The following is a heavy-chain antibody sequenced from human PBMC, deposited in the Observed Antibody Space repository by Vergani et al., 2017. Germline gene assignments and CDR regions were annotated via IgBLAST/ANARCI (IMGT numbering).Heavy chain of an antibody. CDR1: GFTFSSYA. CDR3: ARGAQLRFLEWSPGVGYYYGMDV. CDR2: ISSNGGST. J-gene: IGHJ6*02. V-gene: IGHV3-64*01. Sequence: EVQLVESGGGLVQPGGSLRLSCAASGFTFSSYAMHWVRQAPGKGLEYVSAISSNGGSTYYANSVKGSFTISRDNSKNTLYLQMGSLRAEDMAVYYCARGAQLRFLEWSPGVGYYYGMDVWGQGTTVTVSS. D-gene: IGHD3-3*01.